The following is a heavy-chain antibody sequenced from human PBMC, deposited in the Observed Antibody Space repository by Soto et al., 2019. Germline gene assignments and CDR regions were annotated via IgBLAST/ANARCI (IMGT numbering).Heavy chain of an antibody. J-gene: IGHJ4*02. CDR3: ARHGMDYYDSSGYYYSPYYFDY. Sequence: ETLSLTCVVSDGSISSNWWSWVRQPPGKGLEWIGEISHNGNTNYNPSLKSRVTISVDTSKNQFSLKLSSVTAADTAVYYCARHGMDYYDSSGYYYSPYYFDYWGQGTLVTVSS. CDR1: DGSISSNW. V-gene: IGHV4-4*02. CDR2: ISHNGNT. D-gene: IGHD3-22*01.